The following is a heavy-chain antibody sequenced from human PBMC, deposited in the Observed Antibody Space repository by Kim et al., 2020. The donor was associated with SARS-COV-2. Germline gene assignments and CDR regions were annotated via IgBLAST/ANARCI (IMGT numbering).Heavy chain of an antibody. D-gene: IGHD7-27*01. CDR2: IIPIFGTA. J-gene: IGHJ4*02. V-gene: IGHV1-69*13. CDR3: ARDVETVTGVYYFDY. Sequence: SVKVSCKASGGTFSSYAISWVRQAPGQGLEWMGGIIPIFGTANYAQKFQGRVTITADESTSTAYMELSSLRSEDTAVYYCARDVETVTGVYYFDYWGQGTLVTVSS. CDR1: GGTFSSYA.